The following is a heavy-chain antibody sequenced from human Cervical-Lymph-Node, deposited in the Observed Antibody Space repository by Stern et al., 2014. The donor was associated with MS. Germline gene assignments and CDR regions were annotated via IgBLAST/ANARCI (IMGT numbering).Heavy chain of an antibody. CDR2: ITVYNGNT. D-gene: IGHD3-16*01. CDR3: GGGWGDTRH. CDR1: GYTFSSFA. J-gene: IGHJ4*02. V-gene: IGHV1-18*01. Sequence: QVQLVESGAEVKKPGASVNVSCKASGYTFSSFAITWVRQAPGQGLEWMGTITVYNGNTNYAQRVQDRVTMTTDTSTNTAYMEVRNRRSNDTALFSWGGGWGDTRHWGQGTLVTVSS.